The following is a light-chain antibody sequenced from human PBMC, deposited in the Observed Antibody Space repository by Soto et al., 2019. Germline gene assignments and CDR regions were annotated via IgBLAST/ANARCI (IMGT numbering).Light chain of an antibody. CDR1: QSVERSY. V-gene: IGKV3-20*01. Sequence: EIVLTQSPGTLSLSPGERATLSCRASQSVERSYLAWYQQKPGQAPRLLIYGASTTASGIPDRFSGSGSGTDFTLTISRLEPEDFAVYYCQQYGGSPLTFGGGTKVEL. CDR3: QQYGGSPLT. CDR2: GAS. J-gene: IGKJ4*01.